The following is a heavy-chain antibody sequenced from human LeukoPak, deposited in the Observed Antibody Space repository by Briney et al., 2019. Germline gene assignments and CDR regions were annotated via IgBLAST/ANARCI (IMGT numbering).Heavy chain of an antibody. CDR3: ARNGFCSGGSCLSANYGY. D-gene: IGHD2-15*01. Sequence: SVKVSFKASGGTCISYAISWVRQAPGQGLEWMGRIIPILGIANYAQKFQGRVTITADKSTSTAYMELSSLRSEDTAVYYCARNGFCSGGSCLSANYGYWGQGTLVTVSS. V-gene: IGHV1-69*04. CDR1: GGTCISYA. CDR2: IIPILGIA. J-gene: IGHJ4*02.